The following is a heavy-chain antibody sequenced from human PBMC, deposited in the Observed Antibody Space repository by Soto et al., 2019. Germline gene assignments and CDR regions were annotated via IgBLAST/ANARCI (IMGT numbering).Heavy chain of an antibody. J-gene: IGHJ6*02. Sequence: QVQLVQSGAEVKKPGSSVKVSCKASGGTFSSYAISWVRQAPGQGLEWMGGIIPIFGTANYAQKFQGRVTITGDEPTRTAYMELSSLRSEDRAVYYCARGVPVGTAPTYGMDVWGQGTTVTVSS. CDR3: ARGVPVGTAPTYGMDV. CDR2: IIPIFGTA. CDR1: GGTFSSYA. V-gene: IGHV1-69*01. D-gene: IGHD2-21*02.